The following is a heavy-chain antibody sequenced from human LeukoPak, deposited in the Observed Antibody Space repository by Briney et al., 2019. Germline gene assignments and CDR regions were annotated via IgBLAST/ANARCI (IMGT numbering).Heavy chain of an antibody. CDR1: GGSISSYY. CDR3: ARSRYYYGSGSYTWFDP. CDR2: IYYSGST. Sequence: PSETLSLTCTVSGGSISSYYWSWIRQPPGKGLEWIGYIYYSGSTNYNPSLKSRVTISVDTSKNQFSLKLSSVTAADTAVYYCARSRYYYGSGSYTWFDPWGQGTLVTVSS. V-gene: IGHV4-59*01. D-gene: IGHD3-10*01. J-gene: IGHJ5*02.